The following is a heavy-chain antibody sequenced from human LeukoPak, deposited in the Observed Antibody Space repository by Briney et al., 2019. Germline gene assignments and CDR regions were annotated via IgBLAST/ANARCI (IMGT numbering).Heavy chain of an antibody. D-gene: IGHD2-2*01. J-gene: IGHJ6*03. CDR2: IYTSGST. Sequence: SETLSLTCTVSGGSISSYYWSWIRQPAGKALEWIGRIYTSGSTNYNPSLKSRVTMSVDTSKNQFSLKLSSVTAADTAVYYCARDPLGYCSSTSCGIYYYMDVWGKGTTVTVSS. V-gene: IGHV4-4*07. CDR3: ARDPLGYCSSTSCGIYYYMDV. CDR1: GGSISSYY.